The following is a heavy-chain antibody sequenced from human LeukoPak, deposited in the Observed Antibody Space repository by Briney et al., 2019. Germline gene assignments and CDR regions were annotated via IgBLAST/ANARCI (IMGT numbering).Heavy chain of an antibody. CDR2: INHSGST. J-gene: IGHJ4*02. CDR3: ARGGWAYYYDSSGYYYGD. Sequence: PSETLSLTCAVYGGSFSGYYWSWIRQPPGKGLEWIGEINHSGSTNYNPSPKSRVTISVDTSKNQFSLKLSSVTAADTAVYYCARGGWAYYYDSSGYYYGDWGQGTLVTVSS. D-gene: IGHD3-22*01. V-gene: IGHV4-34*01. CDR1: GGSFSGYY.